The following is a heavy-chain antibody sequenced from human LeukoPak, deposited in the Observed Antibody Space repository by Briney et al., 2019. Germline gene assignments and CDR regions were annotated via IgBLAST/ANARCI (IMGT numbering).Heavy chain of an antibody. J-gene: IGHJ4*02. V-gene: IGHV3-74*01. CDR1: GFTFSSYW. D-gene: IGHD6-6*01. Sequence: GRSLRLSCAASGFTFSSYWMHWVRQVPGKGLVWVSRINNDGSRISYADSVKGRFTISRDNAKNTLYLQMNSLRAEDTAVYYCARDLQIAARQGSYFDYWGQGTLVTVSS. CDR3: ARDLQIAARQGSYFDY. CDR2: INNDGSRI.